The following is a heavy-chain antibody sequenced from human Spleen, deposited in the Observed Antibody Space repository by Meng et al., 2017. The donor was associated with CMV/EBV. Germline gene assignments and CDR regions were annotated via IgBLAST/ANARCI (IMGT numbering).Heavy chain of an antibody. CDR3: AREGDDGNSFPDY. V-gene: IGHV1-2*02. J-gene: IGHJ4*02. D-gene: IGHD4-23*01. CDR1: GYTFTDFY. CDR2: INPKTGDA. Sequence: KASGYTFTDFYIHWVRQAPGQGLEWMGWINPKTGDAHSAQKFQGGVSMTRDTSISTAYMDLSRLRSDDTAVYYCAREGDDGNSFPDYWGQGTLVTVSS.